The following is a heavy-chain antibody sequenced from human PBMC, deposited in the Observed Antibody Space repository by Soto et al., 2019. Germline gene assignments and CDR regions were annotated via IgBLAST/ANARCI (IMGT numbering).Heavy chain of an antibody. V-gene: IGHV3-7*04. CDR3: ARALVVVVADLLDY. CDR2: IKQDGSEK. CDR1: GFTFSSYW. J-gene: IGHJ4*02. D-gene: IGHD2-15*01. Sequence: PGGSLRLSCAASGFTFSSYWMSWVRQAPGKGLEWVANIKQDGSEKYYVDSVKGRFTISRDNAKNSLYLQMNSLRAEDTAVYYCARALVVVVADLLDYWRQGTLVTVSS.